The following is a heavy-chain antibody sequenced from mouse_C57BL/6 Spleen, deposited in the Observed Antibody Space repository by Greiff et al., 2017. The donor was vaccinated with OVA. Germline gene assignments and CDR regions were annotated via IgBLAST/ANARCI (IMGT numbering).Heavy chain of an antibody. V-gene: IGHV5-9-1*02. CDR2: ISSGGDYI. J-gene: IGHJ4*01. CDR3: TKYLNGYGGSYAMDY. Sequence: QRVESGAGLVKPGGSLKLSCAASGFTFSSYAMSWVRQTPEKRLEWVAYISSGGDYIYYADTVKGRFTISRDNARNTLYLQMSSLKSEDTAMYYCTKYLNGYGGSYAMDYWGQGTSVTVSS. D-gene: IGHD2-2*01. CDR1: GFTFSSYA.